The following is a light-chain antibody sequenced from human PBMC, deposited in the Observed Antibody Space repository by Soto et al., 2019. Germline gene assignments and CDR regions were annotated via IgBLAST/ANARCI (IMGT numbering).Light chain of an antibody. CDR1: SSDVGGYIY. V-gene: IGLV2-14*01. CDR3: SSFTAGSTWI. CDR2: EVS. J-gene: IGLJ2*01. Sequence: QSALTQPASVSGSPGQSITISCTGTSSDVGGYIYVSWYQQHPGKAPKLMIYEVSNRPSGVSNRFSGSKSGNTASLTISGLQAEDEADYYCSSFTAGSTWIFGGGTKVTVL.